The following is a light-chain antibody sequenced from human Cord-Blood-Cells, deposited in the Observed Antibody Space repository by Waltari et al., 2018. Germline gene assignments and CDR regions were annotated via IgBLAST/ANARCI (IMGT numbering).Light chain of an antibody. CDR1: RGRLASTH. CDR2: EDN. V-gene: IGLV6-57*01. Sequence: FMLTQPPSVSESPVNRVTTPRPRTRGRLASTHVPWSQQPPGTPPTTVFYEDNQRPSGVPDRCSGSIDSSSNSASLTISGLKTEDEADYYCQSYDSSNRVFGGGTKLTVL. J-gene: IGLJ3*02. CDR3: QSYDSSNRV.